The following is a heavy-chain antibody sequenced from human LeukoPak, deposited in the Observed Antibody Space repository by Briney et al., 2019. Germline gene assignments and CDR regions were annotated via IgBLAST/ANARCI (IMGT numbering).Heavy chain of an antibody. V-gene: IGHV3-15*01. CDR3: TTGPGYYSDSSGYAFLAFDI. J-gene: IGHJ3*02. D-gene: IGHD3-22*01. Sequence: GGSLRLSCAASGFTFSNAWMSWVRPAPGKGLEWVGRIKIKTYGGTTDYAPPVKGRFTISRDDSKNTLYLQLNSLKTEDTGVYYCTTGPGYYSDSSGYAFLAFDIWGQGTMVTVSS. CDR2: IKIKTYGGTT. CDR1: GFTFSNAW.